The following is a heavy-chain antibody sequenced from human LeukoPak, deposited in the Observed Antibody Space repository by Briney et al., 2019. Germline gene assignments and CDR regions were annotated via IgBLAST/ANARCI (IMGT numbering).Heavy chain of an antibody. Sequence: PSETLSLTCAVYGGSFSGYYWSWIRQPPGKGLEGIGEINHSGSTNYNPSLKSRVTISVDTSKNQFSLKLSSVTAADTAVYYCARGAGGYSYGYFFDYWGQGTLVTVSS. J-gene: IGHJ4*02. CDR1: GGSFSGYY. CDR3: ARGAGGYSYGYFFDY. CDR2: INHSGST. V-gene: IGHV4-34*01. D-gene: IGHD5-18*01.